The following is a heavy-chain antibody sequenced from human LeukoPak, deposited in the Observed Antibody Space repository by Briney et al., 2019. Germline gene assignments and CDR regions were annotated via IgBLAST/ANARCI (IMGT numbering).Heavy chain of an antibody. J-gene: IGHJ4*02. CDR2: IYPGGVT. V-gene: IGHV3-53*01. CDR1: GFIVVRNY. D-gene: IGHD3-22*01. Sequence: GGSLRLSCAASGFIVVRNYSSWVRQAPGKGLEWVSVIYPGGVTHYGDSVKGRFTISRDNSKNTVYLQMNSLRDEDTAVYYCARGPTDYDSSGYWDYWGQGTLVTVSS. CDR3: ARGPTDYDSSGYWDY.